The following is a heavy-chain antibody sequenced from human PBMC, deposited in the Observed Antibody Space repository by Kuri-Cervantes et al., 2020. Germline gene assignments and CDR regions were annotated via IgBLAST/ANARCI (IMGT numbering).Heavy chain of an antibody. CDR3: AADLSYYDSSGFKRGDY. J-gene: IGHJ4*02. CDR2: INPTNGCT. D-gene: IGHD3-22*01. Sequence: ASVEVPWKAFGFTFTGYYLHWVRPAPGQGPEGMGRINPTNGCTKYAQKFQGRVTMTRDTSISTAYMELGRLKSDDTAVYYCAADLSYYDSSGFKRGDYWGQGTLVTVSS. CDR1: GFTFTGYY. V-gene: IGHV1-2*02.